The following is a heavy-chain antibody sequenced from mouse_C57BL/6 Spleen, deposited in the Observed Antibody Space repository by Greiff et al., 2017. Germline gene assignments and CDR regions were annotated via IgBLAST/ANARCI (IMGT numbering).Heavy chain of an antibody. CDR2: IDPSDSET. CDR1: GYTFTSYW. J-gene: IGHJ2*01. V-gene: IGHV1-52*01. D-gene: IGHD1-1*01. Sequence: QVHVKQPGAELVRPGSSVKLSCKASGYTFTSYWMHWVKQRPIQGLEWIGNIDPSDSETHYNQKFKDKATLTVDKSSSPAYMQLSSLTSEDSAVYDCARGDYGSTYYFDYWGQGTTLTGSS. CDR3: ARGDYGSTYYFDY.